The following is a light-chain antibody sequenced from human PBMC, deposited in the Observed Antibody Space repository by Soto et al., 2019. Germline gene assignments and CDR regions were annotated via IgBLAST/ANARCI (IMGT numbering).Light chain of an antibody. CDR2: GAS. J-gene: IGKJ1*01. CDR1: QSVSSSY. Sequence: IVLTQSPGTLSLSPGERATLSCRASQSVSSSYLAWYQQKPGQAPRLLIYGASSRATGIPDRFSGSGSGTDFTLTISRLEPEDSAVYYCQQYCSSPPALGQGTKGDIK. CDR3: QQYCSSPPA. V-gene: IGKV3-20*01.